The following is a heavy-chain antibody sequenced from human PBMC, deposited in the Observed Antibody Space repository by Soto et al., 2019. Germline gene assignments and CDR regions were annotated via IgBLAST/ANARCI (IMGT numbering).Heavy chain of an antibody. CDR2: IYYGGTT. J-gene: IGHJ4*02. Sequence: TSETLSLTCTVSGGSVSSSSDYWGWIRQPPGKGLEWIADIYYGGTTYYNPSLKSRVTMSIDTSKSQFSLKLNSVTAADTAVYYCARDQGIASSGPFDYWGPGTLVTVSS. CDR1: GGSVSSSSDY. D-gene: IGHD6-13*01. CDR3: ARDQGIASSGPFDY. V-gene: IGHV4-39*07.